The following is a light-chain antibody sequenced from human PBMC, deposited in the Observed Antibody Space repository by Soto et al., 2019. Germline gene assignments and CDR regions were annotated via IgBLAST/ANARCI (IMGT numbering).Light chain of an antibody. V-gene: IGKV3-15*01. CDR2: GAS. CDR3: QQYNNWPIT. CDR1: QNVLSN. J-gene: IGKJ5*01. Sequence: EIGMTQSPATLSVSPWERATLSCRASQNVLSNLAWYQQKPGQAPRLLIYGASTRATGIPARFSGSGSGTEFTLTISSLQSEDFEIYYCQQYNNWPITFGQGTRLEIK.